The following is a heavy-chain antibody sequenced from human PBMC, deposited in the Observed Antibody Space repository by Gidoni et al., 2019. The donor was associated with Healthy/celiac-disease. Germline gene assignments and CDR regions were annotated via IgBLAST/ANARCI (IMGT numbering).Heavy chain of an antibody. CDR3: ARAPLGCCSSTSCYSPYLFYFYGLDV. D-gene: IGHD2-2*01. Sequence: QVQLVQSGAEEKKPGSSVKAACKDSGGTFSSYAISWVLQAPGQGLEWMGGRIPIFGTANYAQKFEGRVTSIADNSTSTAYTELSSLRSEDTAVYYCARAPLGCCSSTSCYSPYLFYFYGLDVWGQGTTVPVSS. CDR2: RIPIFGTA. CDR1: GGTFSSYA. J-gene: IGHJ6*02. V-gene: IGHV1-69*06.